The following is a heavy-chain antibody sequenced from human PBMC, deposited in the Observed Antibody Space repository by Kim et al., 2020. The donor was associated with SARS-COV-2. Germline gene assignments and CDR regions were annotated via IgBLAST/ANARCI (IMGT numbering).Heavy chain of an antibody. CDR3: ATQGYSGWFDY. D-gene: IGHD6-19*01. CDR2: T. V-gene: IGHV5-51*01. J-gene: IGHJ4*02. Sequence: TSYSPSFQGQVTISADKSISTAYLQWSSLKASDTAMYYCATQGYSGWFDYWGQGTLVTVSS.